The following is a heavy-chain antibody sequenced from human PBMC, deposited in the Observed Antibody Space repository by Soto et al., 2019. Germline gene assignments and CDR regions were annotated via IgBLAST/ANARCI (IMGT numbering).Heavy chain of an antibody. CDR3: ARDPGSSAFDI. CDR2: IKGDGGVK. CDR1: GFTFSTYW. Sequence: GGSLRLSCAASGFTFSTYWMSWVRHAPGKGPEFVANIKGDGGVKNYVDSVRGRFTISRDNAKNSVYLQMNSLRSEDTAVYYCARDPGSSAFDIWGQGAVVTVSS. J-gene: IGHJ3*02. V-gene: IGHV3-7*04. D-gene: IGHD2-2*01.